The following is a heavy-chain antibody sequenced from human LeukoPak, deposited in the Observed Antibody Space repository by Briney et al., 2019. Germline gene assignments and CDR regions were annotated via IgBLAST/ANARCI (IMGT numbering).Heavy chain of an antibody. D-gene: IGHD1-26*01. Sequence: SETLSLTCTVSGGSISSYYWSWIRQPLGKGLEWIGYIYYSGSTNYNPSLKSRVTISVDTSKNQFSLKLSSVTAADTAVYYCAREFDVGAPFDYWGQGTLVTVSS. V-gene: IGHV4-59*01. CDR1: GGSISSYY. CDR2: IYYSGST. CDR3: AREFDVGAPFDY. J-gene: IGHJ4*02.